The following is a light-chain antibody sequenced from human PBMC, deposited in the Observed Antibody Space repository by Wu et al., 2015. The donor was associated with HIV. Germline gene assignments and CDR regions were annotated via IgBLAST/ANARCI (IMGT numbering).Light chain of an antibody. CDR2: AAS. CDR1: QDIHSW. J-gene: IGKJ1*01. Sequence: MTQSPSSVSASVGDRLTITCRASQDIHSWLTWFQQKPGKAPNVLIYAASNLQSGVPSRFSGSGSGTEFTLTISSLQPEDSATYYCQQANMFPRTFGQGTRVEI. V-gene: IGKV1D-12*01. CDR3: QQANMFPRT.